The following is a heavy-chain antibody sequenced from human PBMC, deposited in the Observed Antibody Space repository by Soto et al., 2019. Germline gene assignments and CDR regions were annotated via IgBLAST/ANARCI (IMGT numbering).Heavy chain of an antibody. CDR3: ARDHSLVGGTYYFDY. CDR2: IITILRTP. J-gene: IGHJ4*02. CDR1: GGTFNNFA. V-gene: IGHV1-69*01. Sequence: QVQLVQSGAEVKKPGSSVRVSCEASGGTFNNFAISWLRQVPGQGPEWMGGIITILRTPKYAQKFQGRVTIAADECTSTVYMELSSLTSEDSAVYYCARDHSLVGGTYYFDYWGQGSLVTVSS. D-gene: IGHD1-26*01.